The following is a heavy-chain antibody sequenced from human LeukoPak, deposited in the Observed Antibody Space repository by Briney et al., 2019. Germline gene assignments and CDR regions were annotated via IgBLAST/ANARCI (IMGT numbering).Heavy chain of an antibody. CDR1: GFTFSSYS. CDR3: ARELSFLAPAAIKDAFDI. Sequence: GGSLRLSCAASGFTFSSYSMNWVRQAPGKGLEWVSSISSSSSYIYYADSVRGRFTISRDNAKNSLYLQMNSLRAEDTAVYYCARELSFLAPAAIKDAFDIWGQGTMVTVSS. D-gene: IGHD2-2*02. V-gene: IGHV3-21*01. J-gene: IGHJ3*02. CDR2: ISSSSSYI.